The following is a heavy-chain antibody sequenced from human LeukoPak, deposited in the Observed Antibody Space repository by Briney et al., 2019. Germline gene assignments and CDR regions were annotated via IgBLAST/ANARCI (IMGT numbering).Heavy chain of an antibody. CDR3: ARDGYSYGYYWFDP. V-gene: IGHV4-38-2*02. CDR2: IYHSGNT. D-gene: IGHD5-18*01. J-gene: IGHJ5*02. Sequence: SQTLSLTCTVSGYSISSGYYWGWIRQPPGKGLEWIGSIYHSGNTYYNPSLKSRVTISIDTSKNQFSLNLSSVTAADTAVYYCARDGYSYGYYWFDPWGQGTLVTVSS. CDR1: GYSISSGYY.